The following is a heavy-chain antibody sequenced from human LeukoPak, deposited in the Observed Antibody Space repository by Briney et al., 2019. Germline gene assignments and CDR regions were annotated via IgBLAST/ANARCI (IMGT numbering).Heavy chain of an antibody. CDR1: GGSITNSDYF. V-gene: IGHV4-39*01. J-gene: IGHJ4*02. D-gene: IGHD3-10*01. CDR2: VDHSGRT. CDR3: ARLDASSAHFSGSFPDY. Sequence: SETLSLTCTVSGGSITNSDYFWGWIRQPPVKGLEWIGNVDHSGRTHYNPSLMSRVTIYADNSKYQFSLKLRSVTAADTAVYYCARLDASSAHFSGSFPDYWGQGTLVTVSS.